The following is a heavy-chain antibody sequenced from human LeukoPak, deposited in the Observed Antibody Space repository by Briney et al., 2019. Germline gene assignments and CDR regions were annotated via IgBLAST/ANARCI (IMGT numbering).Heavy chain of an antibody. J-gene: IGHJ4*02. V-gene: IGHV3-30*18. CDR1: GFIFSNYG. D-gene: IGHD6-13*01. CDR2: MSYDGSNK. CDR3: EKDGTSSWYGEFDY. Sequence: QTGRSLLLSCAASGFIFSNYGMHWVRQAPGKGLEWVAVMSYDGSNKYYADSVKGRFTISRDNSRNTLYLQMDSLRGEDTAVYFCEKDGTSSWYGEFDYWGQGALVTASS.